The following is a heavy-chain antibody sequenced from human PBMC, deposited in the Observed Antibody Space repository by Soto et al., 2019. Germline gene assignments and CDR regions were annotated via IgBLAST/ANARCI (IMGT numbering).Heavy chain of an antibody. D-gene: IGHD1-1*01. CDR3: AKDLSPRGYPPGV. CDR1: GFTFSSYA. J-gene: IGHJ6*02. V-gene: IGHV3-23*01. Sequence: GGSLRLSCAASGFTFSSYAMGWVRQAQGKGLEWVSAISGSGGSTYYADSVKGRFTISRDNSKNTLYLQMNSLRAEDTAVYYCAKDLSPRGYPPGVWGQGTTVTVSS. CDR2: ISGSGGST.